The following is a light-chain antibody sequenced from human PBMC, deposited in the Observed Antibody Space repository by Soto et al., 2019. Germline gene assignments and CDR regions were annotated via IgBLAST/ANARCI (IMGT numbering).Light chain of an antibody. J-gene: IGKJ4*01. Sequence: EIVLTQSPATLSLSPGEGATLSCRASQSVSFYLAWYQQKPGETPRLLIYYATNRATGIPDRFSGSGSGTDVTLTISSLEPEDSAVYYCHQRSDWPLTFGGGTKVEI. CDR3: HQRSDWPLT. V-gene: IGKV3-11*01. CDR1: QSVSFY. CDR2: YAT.